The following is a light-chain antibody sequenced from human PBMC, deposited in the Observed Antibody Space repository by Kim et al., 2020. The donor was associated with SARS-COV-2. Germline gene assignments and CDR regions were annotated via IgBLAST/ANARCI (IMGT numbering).Light chain of an antibody. CDR1: QSVSSSY. V-gene: IGKV3-20*01. J-gene: IGKJ5*01. CDR2: GAS. CDR3: QQHGSSSIT. Sequence: EIVLTQSPGTLSLSPGERATLSCRASQSVSSSYLAWSQQKPGQAPRLLIYGASSRATGIPDRFSGSGSGTDFTLTISRLEPEDFAVYYCQQHGSSSITFGQGTRLEIK.